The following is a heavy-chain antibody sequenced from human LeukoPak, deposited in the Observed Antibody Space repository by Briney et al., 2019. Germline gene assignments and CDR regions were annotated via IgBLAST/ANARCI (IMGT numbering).Heavy chain of an antibody. J-gene: IGHJ4*02. CDR2: IYYSGST. Sequence: SETLSLTCTVAGGSISSSSYYWGWIRQPPGKGLEWIGSIYYSGSTYYNPSLKSRVTISVDTSKNQFSLKLSSVTAADTAVYYCARGGVATTPGPPYFDYWGQGTLVTVSS. V-gene: IGHV4-39*07. D-gene: IGHD5-12*01. CDR1: GGSISSSSYY. CDR3: ARGGVATTPGPPYFDY.